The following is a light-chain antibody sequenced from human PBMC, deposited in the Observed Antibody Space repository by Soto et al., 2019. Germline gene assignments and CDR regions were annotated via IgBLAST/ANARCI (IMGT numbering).Light chain of an antibody. Sequence: EIVMTQSPATLSVSPGERATLSCRASQSVGSNLAWYQQKPGQAPRLLIYGASTRATGIPARFSGSGSGTEFTLTISSLQSEDFAIYFCQQYNNWPPERTFGQGTKVELK. J-gene: IGKJ1*01. CDR1: QSVGSN. CDR3: QQYNNWPPERT. V-gene: IGKV3-15*01. CDR2: GAS.